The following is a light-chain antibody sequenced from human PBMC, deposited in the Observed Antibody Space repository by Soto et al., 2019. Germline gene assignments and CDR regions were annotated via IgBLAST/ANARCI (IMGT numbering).Light chain of an antibody. CDR3: HQRQSWPRT. Sequence: EIVLTQSPGTLSLSPGERATLSCRASQSFSSSYLAWYQQKPGQAPRLLIYGASIRAAGIPARFSASGSGTDFTLTISDVQPEDFALYYCHQRQSWPRTFGQGTKVDIK. V-gene: IGKV3-20*01. CDR1: QSFSSSY. CDR2: GAS. J-gene: IGKJ1*01.